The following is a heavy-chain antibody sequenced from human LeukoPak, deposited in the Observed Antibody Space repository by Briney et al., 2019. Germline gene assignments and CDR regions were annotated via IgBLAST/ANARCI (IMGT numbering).Heavy chain of an antibody. Sequence: PGGSLRLSCAASGFTLPGHTMTWLRQAPGKGLEWVSIIGGRDDKTYYADSVKGRFTISRDNPRNMLHLQLNSLRAEDTAVYYCAKDPNPLHDFWTGYKWGQGTLVTVSS. D-gene: IGHD3/OR15-3a*01. CDR2: IGGRDDKT. V-gene: IGHV3-23*01. J-gene: IGHJ4*02. CDR3: AKDPNPLHDFWTGYK. CDR1: GFTLPGHT.